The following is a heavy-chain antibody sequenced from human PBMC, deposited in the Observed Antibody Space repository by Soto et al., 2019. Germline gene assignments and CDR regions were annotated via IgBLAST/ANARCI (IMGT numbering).Heavy chain of an antibody. V-gene: IGHV3-7*01. Sequence: GGSLRLSCAASGFTFSSYWMSWVRQAPGKGLEWVANIKQDGSEKYYVDSVKGRFTISRDNAKNSLYLQMNSLRAEDTAVYYCARDLLSGWFGESDYWGQGTLVTVSS. CDR3: ARDLLSGWFGESDY. CDR2: IKQDGSEK. J-gene: IGHJ4*02. D-gene: IGHD3-10*01. CDR1: GFTFSSYW.